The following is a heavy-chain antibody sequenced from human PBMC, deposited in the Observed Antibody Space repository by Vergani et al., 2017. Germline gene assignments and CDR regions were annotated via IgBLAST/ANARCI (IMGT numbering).Heavy chain of an antibody. CDR1: GFTFGAYA. V-gene: IGHV3-49*04. CDR3: TAGITNLDY. J-gene: IGHJ4*02. D-gene: IGHD5-24*01. Sequence: EVQLVESGGGLVQPGRSLRLSCTASGFTFGAYAMSWVRQAPGQGLELVGFISSKAYGGTTEYAASVKGRFTISRDDSKSIAYLQMNSLKTEDTAVYYCTAGITNLDYWGQGTLVTVSS. CDR2: ISSKAYGGTT.